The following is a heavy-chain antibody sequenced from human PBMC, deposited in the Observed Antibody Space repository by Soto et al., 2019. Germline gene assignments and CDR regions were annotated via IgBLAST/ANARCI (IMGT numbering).Heavy chain of an antibody. V-gene: IGHV1-3*01. CDR1: GYTFTSYA. D-gene: IGHD2-2*01. Sequence: ASVKVSCKASGYTFTSYAMHWVRQAPGQRLEWMGWINAGNGNTKYSQKFQGRVTITRDTSASTANMELSSLRSEDTAVYYCARDPALVVPAAMQDDAFDIWGQGTMVTVSS. CDR2: INAGNGNT. CDR3: ARDPALVVPAAMQDDAFDI. J-gene: IGHJ3*02.